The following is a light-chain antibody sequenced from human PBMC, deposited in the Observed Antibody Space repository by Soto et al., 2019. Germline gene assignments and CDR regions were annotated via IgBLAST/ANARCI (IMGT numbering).Light chain of an antibody. CDR2: GAS. CDR1: QDISKS. J-gene: IGKJ5*01. CDR3: QQYKSYPIT. Sequence: TQMTQSPSSLSASGGDRVTITCRAIQDISKSLVWFQQKPGKAPKPLIYGASSLHNGVPSKFRGSGSGTDFPLTISTLQAEDFATYYCQQYKSYPITVGQGPRLEIK. V-gene: IGKV1-16*02.